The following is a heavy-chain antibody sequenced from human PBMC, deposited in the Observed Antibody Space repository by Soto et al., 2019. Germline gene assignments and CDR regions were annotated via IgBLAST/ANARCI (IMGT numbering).Heavy chain of an antibody. CDR3: AKRGADYADRLYYYMDV. D-gene: IGHD4-17*01. J-gene: IGHJ6*03. CDR2: ISGSGANT. CDR1: GFTFTSYA. Sequence: EVQLLESGGGLVQPGGSLRLSCAASGFTFTSYAMHWVRQAPGKGLEWVSGISGSGANTYYADSVKGRFTISRDNSKNRLYLQMNSLRAYDTAVYYCAKRGADYADRLYYYMDVWGKGTTVTVSS. V-gene: IGHV3-23*01.